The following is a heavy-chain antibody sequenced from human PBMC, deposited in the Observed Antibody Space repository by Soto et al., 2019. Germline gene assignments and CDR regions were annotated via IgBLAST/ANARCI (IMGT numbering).Heavy chain of an antibody. D-gene: IGHD1-7*01. CDR1: GGSFSGYY. CDR2: INHSGST. J-gene: IGHJ6*03. CDR3: ASGLTGTTYYYYYYYMDV. V-gene: IGHV4-34*01. Sequence: SETLSLTCAVYGGSFSGYYWSWIRQPPGKGLEWIGEINHSGSTNYNPSLKSRVTISVDTSKNQFSLKLSSVTAADTAVYYCASGLTGTTYYYYYYYMDVWGKGTTVTVSS.